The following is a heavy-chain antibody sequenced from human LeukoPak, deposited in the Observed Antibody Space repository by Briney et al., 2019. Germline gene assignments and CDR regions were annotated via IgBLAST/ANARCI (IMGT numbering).Heavy chain of an antibody. CDR2: INPNSGDT. Sequence: GASVKVSCKASGYTFTGYYMHWVRQAPGQGLERMGWINPNSGDTNYAQKFQGRVTMTRDTSISTAYMELSRLRSDDTAVYYCARWNWNYSIDYWGQGTLVTVSS. D-gene: IGHD1-7*01. V-gene: IGHV1-2*02. J-gene: IGHJ4*02. CDR3: ARWNWNYSIDY. CDR1: GYTFTGYY.